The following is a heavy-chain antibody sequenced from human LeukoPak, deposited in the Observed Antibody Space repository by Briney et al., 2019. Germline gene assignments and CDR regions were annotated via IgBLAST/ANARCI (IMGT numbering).Heavy chain of an antibody. CDR1: GGSISSSSYY. J-gene: IGHJ4*02. D-gene: IGHD3-3*01. CDR3: ASSLLFLEWLPRGYYFDN. CDR2: IYYSGSA. Sequence: SETLSLTCTVSGGSISSSSYYWGWIRQPPGKGLEWIGSIYYSGSAYSNPSLKSRVTISVDTSKNQFSLKLTSVTAADMAVYYCASSLLFLEWLPRGYYFDNWGQGTLVTVSS. V-gene: IGHV4-39*07.